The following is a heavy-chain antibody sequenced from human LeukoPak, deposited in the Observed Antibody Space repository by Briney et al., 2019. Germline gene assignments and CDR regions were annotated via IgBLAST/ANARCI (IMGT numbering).Heavy chain of an antibody. D-gene: IGHD1-26*01. CDR1: GGSISSSSYY. CDR3: ARGEWELFAFDI. J-gene: IGHJ3*02. V-gene: IGHV4-39*07. Sequence: SETPSLTCTVSGGSISSSSYYWGWIRQPPGKGLEWIGSIYYSGSTYYNPSLKSRVTISVDTSKNQFSLKLSSVTAADTAVYYCARGEWELFAFDIWGQGTMVTVSS. CDR2: IYYSGST.